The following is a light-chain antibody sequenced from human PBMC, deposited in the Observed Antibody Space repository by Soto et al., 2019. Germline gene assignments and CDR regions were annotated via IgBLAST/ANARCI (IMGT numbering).Light chain of an antibody. CDR3: QQRSNWPSIT. J-gene: IGKJ5*01. V-gene: IGKV3-11*01. CDR2: DAS. CDR1: QSVSSY. Sequence: EIVLTQSPATLSLSPGERATLSCSASQSVSSYLAWYQQKPSQAPRLLIYDASNRATGIPARFSGSGSGTDFTLTISSLEPEDFAVYYCQQRSNWPSITFGQGTRLEIK.